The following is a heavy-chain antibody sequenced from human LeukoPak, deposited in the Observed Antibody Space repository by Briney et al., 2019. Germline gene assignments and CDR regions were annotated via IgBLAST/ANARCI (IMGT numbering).Heavy chain of an antibody. D-gene: IGHD2-15*01. CDR1: GVTFSNYW. CDR2: IKQDGSEK. CDR3: AKAPVTSCRGAFCYPFDY. Sequence: GGSLRLSCAASGVTFSNYWMTWVRQAPGKGLEWVASIKQDGSEKYYVDSVKGRFTISRDTSRSTLYLQMNSLRAEDAAVYYCAKAPVTSCRGAFCYPFDYWGQGTLVTVSS. V-gene: IGHV3-7*03. J-gene: IGHJ4*02.